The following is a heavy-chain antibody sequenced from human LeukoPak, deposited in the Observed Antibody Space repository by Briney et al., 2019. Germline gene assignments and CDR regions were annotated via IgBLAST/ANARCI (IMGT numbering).Heavy chain of an antibody. V-gene: IGHV3-23*01. J-gene: IGHJ4*02. Sequence: GGSLRLSCAASGFTFSSYAMSWVRQAPGKGLEWVSAISGSGGSTYYADSVKGRFTISRDNSKNTLYLQMNSLRAEDTAVYYCAKDYYYDSSGYCHFDYWGQGTLVTVSS. CDR2: ISGSGGST. D-gene: IGHD3-22*01. CDR1: GFTFSSYA. CDR3: AKDYYYDSSGYCHFDY.